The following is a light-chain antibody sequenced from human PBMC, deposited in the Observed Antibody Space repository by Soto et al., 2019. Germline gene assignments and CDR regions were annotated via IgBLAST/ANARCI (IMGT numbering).Light chain of an antibody. CDR2: GVS. J-gene: IGLJ2*01. CDR3: SSYTSTNTVI. CDR1: SSDIGDYNY. V-gene: IGLV2-14*01. Sequence: QSALTQPAAVSGSPGQSITISCTGTSSDIGDYNYVSWYQQHPGKAPKLMISGVSNRPSVVSTRFSGSKSGNTASLTISGLQAEDEADYYCSSYTSTNTVIFCGGTKVTVL.